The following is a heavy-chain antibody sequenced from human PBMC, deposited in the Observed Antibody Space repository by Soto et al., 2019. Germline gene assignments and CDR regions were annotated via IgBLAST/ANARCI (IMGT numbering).Heavy chain of an antibody. CDR2: ISSSSSYI. V-gene: IGHV3-21*01. CDR1: GFTFSSYS. J-gene: IGHJ6*03. D-gene: IGHD3-9*01. CDR3: SRVGHFGWLSPRYYYYMDV. Sequence: EVQLVESGGGLVKPGGSLRLSCAASGFTFSSYSMNWVRQAPGKGLEWVSSISSSSSYIYYADSVKGRFNISRDNAKKSQELQMTSLRAEDTAVYYCSRVGHFGWLSPRYYYYMDVWGKGTTVTVSS.